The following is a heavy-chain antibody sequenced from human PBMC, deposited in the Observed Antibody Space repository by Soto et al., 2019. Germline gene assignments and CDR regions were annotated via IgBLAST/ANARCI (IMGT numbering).Heavy chain of an antibody. J-gene: IGHJ4*02. Sequence: QVQMQESGPGLVKPSETLSRTCTVSGDSISSYYWSWIRQPAGKGLEWIGRIHSSGSTNYIPSLKSRLTMSVDTSKNQVSLRLSSVTAADKAMYYCAREGDGFDYWGQGTLVTVSS. CDR3: AREGDGFDY. D-gene: IGHD3-10*01. V-gene: IGHV4-4*07. CDR2: IHSSGST. CDR1: GDSISSYY.